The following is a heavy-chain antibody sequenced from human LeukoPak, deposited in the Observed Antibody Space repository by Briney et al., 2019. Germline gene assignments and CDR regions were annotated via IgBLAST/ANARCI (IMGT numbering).Heavy chain of an antibody. V-gene: IGHV3-7*01. CDR2: IKEDGSEN. CDR1: GFTFSSYW. CDR3: AFGNYYDSSGSLFDS. D-gene: IGHD3-22*01. Sequence: GGSLRLSCAASGFTFSSYWMTWVRQAPGKGLEWVANIKEDGSENYYVDSVKGRFTISRDNAKNSLYLQMNSLRAEDTGLYYCAFGNYYDSSGSLFDSWGQGTLVTVSS. J-gene: IGHJ4*02.